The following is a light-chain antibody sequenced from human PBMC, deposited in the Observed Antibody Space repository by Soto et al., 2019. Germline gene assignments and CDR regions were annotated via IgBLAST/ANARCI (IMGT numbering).Light chain of an antibody. J-gene: IGLJ2*01. V-gene: IGLV2-14*01. Sequence: QSALTQPASVSGSAGQSITISCSGTSSDIGAYNYVSWYQQHPGKAPKLIIYDVSDRPSGVSNRFSGSKSGNTASLTISGLQTEDEAHYYCSSQAVSSTLVFGGGTKLTVL. CDR3: SSQAVSSTLV. CDR2: DVS. CDR1: SSDIGAYNY.